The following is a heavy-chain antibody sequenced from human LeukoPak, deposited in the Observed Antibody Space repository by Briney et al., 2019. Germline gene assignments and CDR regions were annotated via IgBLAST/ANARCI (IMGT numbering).Heavy chain of an antibody. Sequence: PSETLSLTCTISGGSMSSNYWSWIRQPPGKGLEWIGYIYNSGTIYYSGSTNYNPSLLSRVTISVDTSNNQFSLRLSSVTAADTAVYYCARAGYYYGSADIDYWGQGTLVTVSS. CDR3: ARAGYYYGSADIDY. CDR1: GGSMSSNY. J-gene: IGHJ4*02. V-gene: IGHV4-59*08. D-gene: IGHD3-10*01. CDR2: IYNSGTIYYSGST.